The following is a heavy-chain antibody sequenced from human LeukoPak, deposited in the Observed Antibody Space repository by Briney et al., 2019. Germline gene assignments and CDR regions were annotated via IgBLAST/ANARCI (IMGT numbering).Heavy chain of an antibody. Sequence: GGSLRLSCAASGFTFSSYAMSWVRQAPGKGLEWVSAISGSGGSTYYADSVKGRFTISRDISKNTLFLQMNSLRAEDTAVYYCAKDFLANPLTFDYWGQGTLVTVSS. CDR2: ISGSGGST. CDR3: AKDFLANPLTFDY. J-gene: IGHJ4*02. CDR1: GFTFSSYA. V-gene: IGHV3-23*01. D-gene: IGHD1-14*01.